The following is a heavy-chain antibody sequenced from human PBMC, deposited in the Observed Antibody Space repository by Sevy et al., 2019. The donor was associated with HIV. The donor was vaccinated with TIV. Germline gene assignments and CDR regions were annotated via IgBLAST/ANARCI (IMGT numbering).Heavy chain of an antibody. CDR3: AKSPLVVVAATLDY. CDR2: ISGSGGST. Sequence: GGSLRLSCAASGFTFSSYAMSWVRQAPGKGLEWVSAISGSGGSTYYADSVKGRFTISRDNSKNTLYLQMNSLRAEDTALYYCAKSPLVVVAATLDYWGQGTLVTVSP. D-gene: IGHD2-15*01. V-gene: IGHV3-23*01. CDR1: GFTFSSYA. J-gene: IGHJ4*02.